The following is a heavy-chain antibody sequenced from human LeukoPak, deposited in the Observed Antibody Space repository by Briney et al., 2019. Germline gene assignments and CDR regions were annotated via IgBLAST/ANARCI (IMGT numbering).Heavy chain of an antibody. CDR1: GGSISSYY. CDR2: IYYSGST. V-gene: IGHV4-59*01. CDR3: ARDYGDYGHYYYYGMDV. Sequence: SETLSLTCTVSGGSISSYYWSWIRQPPGKGLEWIGYIYYSGSTNYNPSLKSRVTISVDTSKNQFSLKLSSVTAADTAVYYCARDYGDYGHYYYYGMDVWGQGTTVTVS. J-gene: IGHJ6*02. D-gene: IGHD4-17*01.